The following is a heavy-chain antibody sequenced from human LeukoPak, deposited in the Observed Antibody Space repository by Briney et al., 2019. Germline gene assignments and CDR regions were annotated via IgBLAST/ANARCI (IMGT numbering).Heavy chain of an antibody. CDR3: ARRSYSARYYDY. CDR2: IFPGDSDT. CDR1: GYSFSTYW. D-gene: IGHD1-26*01. Sequence: GESLQISSKGSGYSFSTYWIGWVRQMPGTGLEWMGIIFPGDSDTRYSPSFQGQVTISADKSISTAYLQWSSLKASDTAMYYCARRSYSARYYDYWGQGTLVTVSS. J-gene: IGHJ4*02. V-gene: IGHV5-51*01.